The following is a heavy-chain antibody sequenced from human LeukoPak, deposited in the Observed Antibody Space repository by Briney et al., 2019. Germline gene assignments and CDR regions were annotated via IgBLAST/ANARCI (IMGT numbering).Heavy chain of an antibody. CDR1: GFTFSSYE. CDR3: ASARPTVRGVTTRHEY. J-gene: IGHJ4*02. D-gene: IGHD3-10*02. V-gene: IGHV3-48*03. Sequence: GGSLRLSGAASGFTFSSYEMNWVRQAPGKGLEWVSYISSSGSTIYYADSVKGRFTISRDNAKNSLYLQMKSLRAEDTAVYYCASARPTVRGVTTRHEYCGQGTLVTVSS. CDR2: ISSSGSTI.